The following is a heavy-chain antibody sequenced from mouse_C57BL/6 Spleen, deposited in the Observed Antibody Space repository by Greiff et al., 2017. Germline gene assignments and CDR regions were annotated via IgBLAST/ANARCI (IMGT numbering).Heavy chain of an antibody. D-gene: IGHD1-1*01. CDR2: INPCSGYT. CDR3: GVSHYGSSSFAD. J-gene: IGHJ3*01. V-gene: IGHV1-7*01. CDR1: GYTFTSYW. Sequence: VQLQQSGAELAKPGASVKLSCKASGYTFTSYWMHWVKQRPGQGLEWIGYINPCSGYTKYNQKFKDKATWTADKSSSTAYMQLSSLTYEDSAVYYCGVSHYGSSSFADWGQGTLVTVSA.